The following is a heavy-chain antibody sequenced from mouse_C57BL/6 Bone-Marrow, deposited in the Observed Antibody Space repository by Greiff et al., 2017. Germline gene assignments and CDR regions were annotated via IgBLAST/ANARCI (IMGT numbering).Heavy chain of an antibody. V-gene: IGHV7-3*01. CDR2: IRNKANGYTT. Sequence: EVKLVESGGGLVQPGGSLSLSCAASGFTFTDYYMSWVRQPPGKALEWLGFIRNKANGYTTEYSASVKGRLTISRDNSQSILYLQMNALRAEDSATYYCARRMGYDYPCWYFDVWGTGTTVTVSS. CDR3: ARRMGYDYPCWYFDV. D-gene: IGHD2-4*01. J-gene: IGHJ1*03. CDR1: GFTFTDYY.